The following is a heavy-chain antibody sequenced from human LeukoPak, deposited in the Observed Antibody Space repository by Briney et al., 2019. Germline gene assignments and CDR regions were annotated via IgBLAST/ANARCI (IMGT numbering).Heavy chain of an antibody. CDR3: ARGDDYGDPGDY. J-gene: IGHJ4*02. Sequence: PGGSLRLSCAASGFTFSSYSMNWVRQAPGKGLEWVSSISSSSSYIHYADSVKGRFTISRDNAKNSLYLQMNSLRAEDTAVYYCARGDDYGDPGDYWGQGTLVTVSS. CDR1: GFTFSSYS. V-gene: IGHV3-21*01. CDR2: ISSSSSYI. D-gene: IGHD4-17*01.